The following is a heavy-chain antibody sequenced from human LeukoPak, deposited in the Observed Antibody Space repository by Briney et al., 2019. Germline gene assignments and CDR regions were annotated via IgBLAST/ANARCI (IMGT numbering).Heavy chain of an antibody. CDR1: GGSFSGYY. J-gene: IGHJ4*02. Sequence: SETLSLTCAVYGGSFSGYYWSWIRQPPGKGLEWIGEINHSGSTNYNPSLKSRVTISVDTSKNQFSLKLSSVTAADTAVYYCAGKVYSVDYWGQGTLVTVS. CDR3: AGKVYSVDY. D-gene: IGHD4-11*01. V-gene: IGHV4-34*01. CDR2: INHSGST.